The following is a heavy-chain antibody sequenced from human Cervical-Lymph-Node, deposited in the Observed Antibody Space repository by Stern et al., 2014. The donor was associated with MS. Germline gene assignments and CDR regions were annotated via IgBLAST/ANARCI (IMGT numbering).Heavy chain of an antibody. CDR3: ARDGVRGPNVDNWFDP. D-gene: IGHD3-10*01. J-gene: IGHJ5*02. Sequence: QVQLVESGGGVVQPGRSLRLSCAASGFTFSSYGMHWVRQAPGKGLEWVALIWFDGSKKYYADSVKGRFTVSRDNSKNTSYLQMNSLRAEDTATYYCARDGVRGPNVDNWFDPWGLGTLVTVSS. CDR2: IWFDGSKK. CDR1: GFTFSSYG. V-gene: IGHV3-33*01.